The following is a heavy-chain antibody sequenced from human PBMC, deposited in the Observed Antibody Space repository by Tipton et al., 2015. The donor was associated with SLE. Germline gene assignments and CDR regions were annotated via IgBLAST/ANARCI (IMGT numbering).Heavy chain of an antibody. J-gene: IGHJ5*02. D-gene: IGHD5-18*01. CDR3: ARIQRAMSFDP. Sequence: QVQLVQSGAEVKKPEASVKVSCKASGYTFTSYGISWVREAPGQGLEWMGWISTYNGNTKYAEKVQGRVTMTTDTSTSTAYMELRSLRSEDTAVYYCARIQRAMSFDPWGQGTLVTVSS. V-gene: IGHV1-18*04. CDR2: ISTYNGNT. CDR1: GYTFTSYG.